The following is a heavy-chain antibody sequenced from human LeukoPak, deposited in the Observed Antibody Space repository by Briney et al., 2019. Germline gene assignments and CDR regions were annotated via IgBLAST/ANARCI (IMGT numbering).Heavy chain of an antibody. V-gene: IGHV4-4*07. D-gene: IGHD3-10*01. CDR2: FYTSGNT. CDR3: AGNYGSGSFDY. J-gene: IGHJ4*02. CDR1: GGSIGSYY. Sequence: KPSDTLSLTCTVSGGSIGSYYWSWIRQPAGKGLEWIGHFYTSGNTNYNPSLNSRVTMSVDTSKNQFSLKLTSVTAADTAVYYCAGNYGSGSFDYWGQGTLVTVSS.